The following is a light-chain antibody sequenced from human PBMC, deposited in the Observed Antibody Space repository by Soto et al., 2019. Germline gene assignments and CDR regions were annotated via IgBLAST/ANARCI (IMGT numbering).Light chain of an antibody. V-gene: IGKV1-39*01. CDR2: DIS. Sequence: DIQMTQSPSSLSASVGDRVTITCRASQSVINYLHWYQQKPGKAPNLLIYDISTLQSGVPSRFSGSGSGTDFTLTISSLQHEDFAIYFCQQLKNYPITFGQGTRLEIK. CDR1: QSVINY. J-gene: IGKJ5*01. CDR3: QQLKNYPIT.